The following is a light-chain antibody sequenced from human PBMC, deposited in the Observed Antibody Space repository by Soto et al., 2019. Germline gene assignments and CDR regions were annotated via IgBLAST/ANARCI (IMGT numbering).Light chain of an antibody. V-gene: IGKV3-11*01. Sequence: EIVLTQTPVTLSLSPGERDTLSCRASQSVSGYVAWYQQKPGQAPRLLIYDASSRANGIPARFTGSGSGTDFSLTISSLEPEDVAVYYCQQRGTWPTFGQGTSVEI. CDR2: DAS. CDR1: QSVSGY. J-gene: IGKJ1*01. CDR3: QQRGTWPT.